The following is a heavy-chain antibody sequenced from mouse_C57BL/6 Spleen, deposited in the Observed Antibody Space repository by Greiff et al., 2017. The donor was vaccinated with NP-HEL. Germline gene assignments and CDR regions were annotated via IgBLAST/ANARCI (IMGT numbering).Heavy chain of an antibody. J-gene: IGHJ4*01. V-gene: IGHV5-4*01. CDR2: ISDGGSYT. CDR1: GFTFSSYA. D-gene: IGHD2-4*01. CDR3: ARDGDYDRGYAMNY. Sequence: EVQRVESGGGLVKPGGSLKLSCAASGFTFSSYAMSWVRQTPEKRLEWVATISDGGSYTYYPDNVKGRFTISRDNAKNNLYLQMSHLKSEDTAMYYGARDGDYDRGYAMNYWGQGTSVTVSS.